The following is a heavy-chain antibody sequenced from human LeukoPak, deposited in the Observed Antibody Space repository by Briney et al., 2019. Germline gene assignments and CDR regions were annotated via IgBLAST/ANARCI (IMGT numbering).Heavy chain of an antibody. CDR2: INHSGST. CDR1: GGSFSGYY. V-gene: IGHV4-34*01. D-gene: IGHD3-10*02. CDR3: ARHGRGYFDY. Sequence: PSETLSLTCAVYGGSFSGYYWSWIRQPPGKGLEWIGEINHSGSTNYNPSLKSRVTTSVDTSKNQFSLKLSSVTAADTAVYYCARHGRGYFDYWGQGTLVTVSS. J-gene: IGHJ4*02.